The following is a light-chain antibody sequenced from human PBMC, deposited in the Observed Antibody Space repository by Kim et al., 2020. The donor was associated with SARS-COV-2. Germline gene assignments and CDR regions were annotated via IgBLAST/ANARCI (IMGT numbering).Light chain of an antibody. CDR3: QQSSDSPPVT. CDR1: ESISSSY. V-gene: IGKV3-20*01. J-gene: IGKJ4*01. CDR2: GAS. Sequence: EIVLTQSPDTLTLSPGERASLSCRASESISSSYLVWYQQKPGQPPRLLICGASHRATGVPDRFSGSWSGTDFTLTISVLGTEDSAVFYYQQSSDSPPVTCDGGTKLE.